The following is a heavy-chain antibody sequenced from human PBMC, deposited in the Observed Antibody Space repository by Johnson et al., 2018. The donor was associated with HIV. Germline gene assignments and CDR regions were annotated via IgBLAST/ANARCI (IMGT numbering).Heavy chain of an antibody. CDR3: ARGAYSSGWSDSFDI. CDR1: GFTFSTYA. J-gene: IGHJ3*02. CDR2: ISYAVSNK. D-gene: IGHD6-19*01. Sequence: QVQVVESGGGVVQPGRSLRLSCAASGFTFSTYAMHWVRQAPGEGLEWVAIISYAVSNKYYADSVKGRFTISRDNSKNTLYLQMNSLRAEDSAVYYCARGAYSSGWSDSFDIWGQGTMVTVSS. V-gene: IGHV3-30-3*01.